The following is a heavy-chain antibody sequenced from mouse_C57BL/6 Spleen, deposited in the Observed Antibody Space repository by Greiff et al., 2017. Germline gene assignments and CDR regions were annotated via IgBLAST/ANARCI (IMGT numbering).Heavy chain of an antibody. D-gene: IGHD3-2*02. CDR2: IDPSDSYT. CDR1: GYTFTSYW. Sequence: VQLQQPGAELVMPGASVKLSCKASGYTFTSYWMHWVKQRPGQGLEWIGEIDPSDSYTNYNQKFKCKSTLTVDKSSSTAYMQLSSLTSEDSAVYYCARWRDSSGPFAYWGQGTLVTVSA. J-gene: IGHJ3*01. V-gene: IGHV1-69*01. CDR3: ARWRDSSGPFAY.